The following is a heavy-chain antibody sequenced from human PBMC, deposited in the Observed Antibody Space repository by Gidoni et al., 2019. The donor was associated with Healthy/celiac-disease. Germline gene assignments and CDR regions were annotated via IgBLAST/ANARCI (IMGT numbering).Heavy chain of an antibody. Sequence: EVQLVESGGGLVQPGGSLRLSCAASGFTLSSYSMNWVRQAPGKGLEWVSYISSSSSTIYYADSVKGRFTISRDNAKNSLYLQMNSLRAEDTAVYYCARDPFDLRFSYPDYWGQGTLVTVSS. J-gene: IGHJ4*02. CDR3: ARDPFDLRFSYPDY. CDR1: GFTLSSYS. CDR2: ISSSSSTI. D-gene: IGHD3-16*01. V-gene: IGHV3-48*01.